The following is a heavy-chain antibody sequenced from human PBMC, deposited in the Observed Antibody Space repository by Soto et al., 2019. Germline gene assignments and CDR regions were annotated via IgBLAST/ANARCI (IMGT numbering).Heavy chain of an antibody. D-gene: IGHD1-1*01. Sequence: GGSLRLSCAASGFIFSDYYMSWVRQTPGKGLEWVSYISTRSTYTNYADSVKGRFTISRDNAKNSLYLQMDSLRVEDTAVYYCARDLAWKRGKVGRYYYGMDVWGQGTTVTVSS. CDR3: ARDLAWKRGKVGRYYYGMDV. CDR1: GFIFSDYY. CDR2: ISTRSTYT. J-gene: IGHJ6*02. V-gene: IGHV3-11*06.